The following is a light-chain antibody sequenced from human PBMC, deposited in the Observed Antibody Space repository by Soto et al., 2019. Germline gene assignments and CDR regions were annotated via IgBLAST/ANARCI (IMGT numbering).Light chain of an antibody. J-gene: IGKJ1*01. CDR1: QSISSW. CDR3: QQYNSYSWT. Sequence: DIQMTQSPSTLSASVGDRVTITCRASQSISSWLAWYQQKPGKAPKLLIYDASSLESAVPSRFSGSGSGTEFTLTISSLQPDDFATYYCQQYNSYSWTFGQGTKVAIK. CDR2: DAS. V-gene: IGKV1-5*01.